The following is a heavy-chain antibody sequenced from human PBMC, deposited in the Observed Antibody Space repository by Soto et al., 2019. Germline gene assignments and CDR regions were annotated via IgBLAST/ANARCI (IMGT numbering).Heavy chain of an antibody. J-gene: IGHJ4*02. D-gene: IGHD3-3*01. CDR1: GFNFDDFA. V-gene: IGHV3-9*01. Sequence: GGSLRLACAGSGFNFDDFAMHWVRQAPGKGLEWVSGISWEGGSIGYADSVKGRFIISRDNAKNSLFLQMNSLTAEDTALYYCAKDHDEDFGYDLDYFNSWGQGTQVTVSS. CDR2: ISWEGGSI. CDR3: AKDHDEDFGYDLDYFNS.